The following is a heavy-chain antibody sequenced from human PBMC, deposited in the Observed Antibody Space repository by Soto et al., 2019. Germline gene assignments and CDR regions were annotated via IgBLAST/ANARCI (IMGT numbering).Heavy chain of an antibody. D-gene: IGHD6-6*01. V-gene: IGHV1-18*01. Sequence: QVQLVQSGAEVKKPGASVKVSCKASDYTFTNYGISWVRQAPGQGLEWMGWISGYNGNTNSAQRLQGRVTMTTDTSTSTADMELRSLRSDDTAVYYCARTYSKYFSSSESDYWGQGTLVTVSS. J-gene: IGHJ4*02. CDR1: DYTFTNYG. CDR3: ARTYSKYFSSSESDY. CDR2: ISGYNGNT.